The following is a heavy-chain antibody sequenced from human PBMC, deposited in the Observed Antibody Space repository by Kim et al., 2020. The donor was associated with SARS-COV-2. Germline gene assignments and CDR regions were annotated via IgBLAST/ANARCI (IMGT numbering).Heavy chain of an antibody. CDR1: GGSIRSYY. J-gene: IGHJ4*02. Sequence: SETLSLTCTVSGGSIRSYYWSWIRQPPGKGLEWIGYIYYSGSTNYNPSLKSRVTISVDTSKNQFSLKLNSVTAADTAVYYCARQSSYGCHLGYWGQVTVVTVSS. V-gene: IGHV4-59*08. D-gene: IGHD5-18*01. CDR3: ARQSSYGCHLGY. CDR2: IYYSGST.